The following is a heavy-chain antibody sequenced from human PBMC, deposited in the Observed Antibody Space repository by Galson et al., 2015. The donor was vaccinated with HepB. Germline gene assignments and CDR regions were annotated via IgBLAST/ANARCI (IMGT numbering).Heavy chain of an antibody. CDR2: IYSGGST. D-gene: IGHD4-23*01. Sequence: SLRLSCAASGFTVSSNYMSWVRQAPGKGLEWVSVIYSGGSTYYADSAKGRFTISRDNSKNTLYLQMNSLRAEDTAVYYCAKDEGEDYGGTGDYWGQGTLVTVSS. V-gene: IGHV3-66*01. CDR3: AKDEGEDYGGTGDY. J-gene: IGHJ4*02. CDR1: GFTVSSNY.